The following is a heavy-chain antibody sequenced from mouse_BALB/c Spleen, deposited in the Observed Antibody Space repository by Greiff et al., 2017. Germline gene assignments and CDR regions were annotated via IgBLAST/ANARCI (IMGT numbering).Heavy chain of an antibody. J-gene: IGHJ4*01. CDR1: GFTFTDYY. Sequence: EVQVVESGGGLVQPGGSLRLSCATSGFTFTDYYMSWVRQPPGKALEWLGFIRNKANGYTTEYSASVKGRFTISRDNSQSILYLQMNTLRAEDSATYYCARDILLRSPYAMDYWGQGTSVTVSS. CDR3: ARDILLRSPYAMDY. CDR2: IRNKANGYTT. V-gene: IGHV7-3*02. D-gene: IGHD1-1*01.